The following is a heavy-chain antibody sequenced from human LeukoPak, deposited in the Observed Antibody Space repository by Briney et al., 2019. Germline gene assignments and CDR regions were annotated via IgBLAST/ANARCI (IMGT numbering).Heavy chain of an antibody. V-gene: IGHV4-61*02. CDR1: GNSISSGDNY. CDR3: ARGSRGDTAMAYYYYYYMDV. Sequence: SETLSLTCTVSGNSISSGDNYWSWIRQPAGKGLEWIGRIYTSGSTNYNPSLKSRVTISVDTSKNQFSLKPSSVTAADTAVYYCARGSRGDTAMAYYYYYYMDVWGKGTTVTISS. J-gene: IGHJ6*03. CDR2: IYTSGST. D-gene: IGHD5-18*01.